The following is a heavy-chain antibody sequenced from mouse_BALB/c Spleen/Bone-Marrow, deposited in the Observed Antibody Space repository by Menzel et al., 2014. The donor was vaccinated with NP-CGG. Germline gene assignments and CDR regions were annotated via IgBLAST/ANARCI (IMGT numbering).Heavy chain of an antibody. J-gene: IGHJ1*01. CDR3: APYYYGSSYGFYWYFDV. D-gene: IGHD1-1*01. Sequence: VQVVESGAELVKPGASVKLSCKASGYTFTSYWMHWVKQRPGQGLEWIGEINPSNGRTNYNEKFKSKATLTVDKSSSTAYMQPSSLTSEDSAVYYCAPYYYGSSYGFYWYFDVWGAGTTVTVSS. V-gene: IGHV1S81*02. CDR1: GYTFTSYW. CDR2: INPSNGRT.